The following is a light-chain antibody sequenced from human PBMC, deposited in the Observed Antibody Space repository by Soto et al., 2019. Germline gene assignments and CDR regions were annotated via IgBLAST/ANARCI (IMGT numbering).Light chain of an antibody. CDR3: QHHNNWPPWT. Sequence: EIVMTQSPATLSVSPGERATLSCRASQSVSSNLAWYQQKPGQAPRLLIYGASTRATGIPARFSGSGSGTEFTLTITSLQSEDFAIYCCQHHNNWPPWTVGQGTKVEI. CDR1: QSVSSN. V-gene: IGKV3-15*01. CDR2: GAS. J-gene: IGKJ1*01.